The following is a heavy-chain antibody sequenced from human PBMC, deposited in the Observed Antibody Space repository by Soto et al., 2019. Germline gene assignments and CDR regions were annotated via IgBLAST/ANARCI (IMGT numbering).Heavy chain of an antibody. D-gene: IGHD2-15*01. V-gene: IGHV3-23*01. J-gene: IGHJ6*02. CDR1: GFTFSSYV. CDR2: ISGSGGST. CDR3: ARDIAQAVTAGRYYGMDV. Sequence: GGFLRLCCAVSGFTFSSYVMSWVRQAPGKGLEWVSAISGSGGSTYYADSVKGRFTISRDNSKSTLYLQMNSPRGEDTGVYYCARDIAQAVTAGRYYGMDVWGQGTTVTVSS.